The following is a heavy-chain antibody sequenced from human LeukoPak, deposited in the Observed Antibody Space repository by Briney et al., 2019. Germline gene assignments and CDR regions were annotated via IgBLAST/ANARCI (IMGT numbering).Heavy chain of an antibody. CDR1: GFTFSGSA. V-gene: IGHV3-73*01. CDR2: IRSTANGYAT. J-gene: IGHJ4*02. Sequence: GGSLRLSCAASGFTFSGSALHWVRQASGKGLEWVGRIRSTANGYATAYAASVKGRFTTFRDDSKNTAYLQMNSLKTEDTAVYYCTRLVDGTSHVVGARALDYWGQGTLVTVSS. CDR3: TRLVDGTSHVVGARALDY. D-gene: IGHD1-26*01.